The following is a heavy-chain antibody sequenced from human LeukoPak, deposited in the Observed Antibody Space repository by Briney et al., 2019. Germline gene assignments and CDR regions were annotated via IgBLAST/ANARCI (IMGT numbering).Heavy chain of an antibody. CDR2: ISAYNGNT. CDR1: GYTFPRYS. Sequence: ASVKVSSQASGYTFPRYSINWVRQAPGQGLGWMGWISAYNGNTIYAQKVKGRVTMTTDTSTSTAYMELRSLKSDDTAVYYCARASYCSGGSCYSDYWGQGTLVTVSS. V-gene: IGHV1-18*01. J-gene: IGHJ4*02. D-gene: IGHD2-15*01. CDR3: ARASYCSGGSCYSDY.